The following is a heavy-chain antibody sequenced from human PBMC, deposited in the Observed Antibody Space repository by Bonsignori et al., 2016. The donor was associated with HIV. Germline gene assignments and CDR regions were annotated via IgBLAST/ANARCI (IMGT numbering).Heavy chain of an antibody. V-gene: IGHV3-48*02. J-gene: IGHJ3*02. CDR2: IYATGSTT. D-gene: IGHD6-19*01. CDR3: TRSLPVAGIAFDM. Sequence: WIRQPPGKGLEWVSFIYATGSTTIYADSVKGRFTISRDNAKTSLYLQMNSLRDEDTAIYFCTRSLPVAGIAFDMWGQGTMVTVSS.